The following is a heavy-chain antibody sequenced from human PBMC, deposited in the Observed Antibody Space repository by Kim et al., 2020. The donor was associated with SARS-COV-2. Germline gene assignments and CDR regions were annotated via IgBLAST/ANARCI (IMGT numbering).Heavy chain of an antibody. CDR3: AKDDLGSIDY. CDR1: GFTFSRSA. J-gene: IGHJ4*02. D-gene: IGHD5-12*01. V-gene: IGHV3-30*04. Sequence: AGSLRLSCAASGFTFSRSAMHWVRQVPGKGLECVAVISDNERNKDYADSVKGRFTISRDNSENTLFLEMNSLKIEDTAIYYCAKDDLGSIDYWGQGTLVTVS. CDR2: ISDNERNK.